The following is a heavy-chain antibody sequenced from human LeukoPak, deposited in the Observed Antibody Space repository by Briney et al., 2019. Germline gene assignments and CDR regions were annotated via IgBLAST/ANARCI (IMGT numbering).Heavy chain of an antibody. CDR1: GFTFGLYS. V-gene: IGHV3-21*01. J-gene: IGHJ4*02. Sequence: GGSLRLSCAASGFTFGLYSMTWVRQAPGKGLEWVSLIDSNSNFMNYADSVKGRFTISRDNAKNTLYLQMNSLRAEDTAVYYCARSKSSGWFFDYWGQGTLVTVSS. CDR3: ARSKSSGWFFDY. D-gene: IGHD6-19*01. CDR2: IDSNSNFM.